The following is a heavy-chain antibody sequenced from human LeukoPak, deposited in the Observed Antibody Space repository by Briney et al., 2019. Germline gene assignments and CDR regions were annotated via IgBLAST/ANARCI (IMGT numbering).Heavy chain of an antibody. CDR2: IWSDGSKK. Sequence: PGGSLRLSCAASGFTFSSYAMHWVRQAPGKGLEWVAIIWSDGSKKNYADSVEGRSTISRDNSKNTLYLQMNSLRAEDTSVYYCARDLRKGSYFDYWGQGTLVTVSS. CDR1: GFTFSSYA. V-gene: IGHV3-33*08. CDR3: ARDLRKGSYFDY. D-gene: IGHD3-10*01. J-gene: IGHJ4*02.